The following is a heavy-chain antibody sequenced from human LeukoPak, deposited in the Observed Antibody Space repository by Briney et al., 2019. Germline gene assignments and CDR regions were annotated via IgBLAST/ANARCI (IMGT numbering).Heavy chain of an antibody. J-gene: IGHJ5*02. CDR2: IIPIFVTA. V-gene: IGHV1-69*01. Sequence: SLKVSCKPSLGTFRSYAISWVRQAPGQGLQWMGGIIPIFVTANYAQNFQGTVTLTADESTSTAYMWLSSLRSEDTAVYYCARGRDFYYYDSSGYFTWFDPWGQGTLVTVSS. CDR3: ARGRDFYYYDSSGYFTWFDP. CDR1: LGTFRSYA. D-gene: IGHD3-22*01.